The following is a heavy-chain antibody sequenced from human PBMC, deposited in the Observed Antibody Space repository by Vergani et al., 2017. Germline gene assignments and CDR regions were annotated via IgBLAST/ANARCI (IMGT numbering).Heavy chain of an antibody. CDR2: ISSSSSTI. CDR3: ARWGRYLDYYDSSGYYDYFDY. D-gene: IGHD3-22*01. V-gene: IGHV3-11*04. Sequence: QVQLQESGPGLVKPSETLSLTCTVSGGSISSYYWSWIRQAPGKGLEWVSYISSSSSTIYYADSVKGRFTISRDNAKNSLYLQMNSLRAEDTAVYYCARWGRYLDYYDSSGYYDYFDYWGQGTLVTVSS. J-gene: IGHJ4*02. CDR1: GGSISSYY.